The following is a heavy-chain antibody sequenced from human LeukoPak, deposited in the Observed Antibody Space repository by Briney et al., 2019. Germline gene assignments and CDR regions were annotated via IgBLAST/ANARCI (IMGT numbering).Heavy chain of an antibody. Sequence: PSETLSLTCTASGGSISSGSYYWSWIRQPAGKGLEWIGRIYTSGSTNYNPSLKSRVTISVDTSKNQFSLKLSSVTAADTAVYYCARDFSGAIAAAGTGWFDPWGQGTLVTVSS. V-gene: IGHV4-61*02. CDR1: GGSISSGSYY. J-gene: IGHJ5*02. D-gene: IGHD6-13*01. CDR3: ARDFSGAIAAAGTGWFDP. CDR2: IYTSGST.